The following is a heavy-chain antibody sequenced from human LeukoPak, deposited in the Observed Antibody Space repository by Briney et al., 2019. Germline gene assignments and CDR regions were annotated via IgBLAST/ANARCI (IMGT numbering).Heavy chain of an antibody. D-gene: IGHD5-24*01. J-gene: IGHJ3*02. V-gene: IGHV4-59*12. CDR2: IYYSGNT. Sequence: SETLSLTCTVSGGSISSYYWTWIRQPPGKGLEWIGYIYYSGNTDYNPSLKSRVTISVDRSKNQFSLKLSSVTAADTAVYYCARVQSNCAFDIWGQGTMVTVSS. CDR1: GGSISSYY. CDR3: ARVQSNCAFDI.